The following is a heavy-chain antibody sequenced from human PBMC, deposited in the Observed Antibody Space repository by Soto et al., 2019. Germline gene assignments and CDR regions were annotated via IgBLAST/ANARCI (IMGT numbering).Heavy chain of an antibody. Sequence: GGSLRLSCAASGFTFSSYAMSWVRQAPGKGLEWVSAISGSGGSTYYADSVKGRFTISRDNSKNTLYLQMNSLRAEDTAVYYCAKVRHCSGGSCYPPDYYYYYMDVWGKGTTVTVSS. CDR3: AKVRHCSGGSCYPPDYYYYYMDV. J-gene: IGHJ6*03. CDR1: GFTFSSYA. D-gene: IGHD2-15*01. V-gene: IGHV3-23*01. CDR2: ISGSGGST.